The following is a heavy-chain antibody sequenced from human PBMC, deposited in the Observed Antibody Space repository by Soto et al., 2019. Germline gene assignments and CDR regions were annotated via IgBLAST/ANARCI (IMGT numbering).Heavy chain of an antibody. CDR1: GGSISSSDYH. CDR3: ARDKITGLFDY. J-gene: IGHJ4*02. D-gene: IGHD2-8*02. Sequence: SETLSLTCTVSGGSISSSDYHWDWIRQTPGKGLEWIGAIYHSGSTNYNPSLKSRVTISVDTSKDQFSLRLSSVTAADTALYYCARDKITGLFDYWGQGTLVTVSS. CDR2: IYHSGST. V-gene: IGHV4-39*02.